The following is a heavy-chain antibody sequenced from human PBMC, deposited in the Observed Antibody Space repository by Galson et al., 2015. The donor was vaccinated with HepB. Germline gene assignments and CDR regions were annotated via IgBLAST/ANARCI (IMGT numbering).Heavy chain of an antibody. V-gene: IGHV4-39*01. CDR2: IYYTGST. CDR3: ARPIAVLREASYNWFDP. J-gene: IGHJ5*02. CDR1: GGSISSSSYY. D-gene: IGHD3-10*01. Sequence: ETLSLTCSVSGGSISSSSYYWGWIRQPPGKGLERSGSIYYTGSTYYNPTLNSRVTISVDTSKNQFSLKLSSVTAADTAVYYCARPIAVLREASYNWFDPWGRGTLVTVPS.